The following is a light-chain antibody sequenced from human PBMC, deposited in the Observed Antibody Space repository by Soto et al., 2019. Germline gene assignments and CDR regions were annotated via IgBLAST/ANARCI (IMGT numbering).Light chain of an antibody. CDR3: QQYGNSPPT. CDR2: GAS. V-gene: IGKV3-20*01. Sequence: EIVLTQSPGTLSLSPGERATLSCRASQSLSSTYLAWYQQKPGQAPRLPIYGASSRATGTPDRFIGSGSATDFTLTISRLEAEDFAVYHCQQYGNSPPTFGGGTKVEI. J-gene: IGKJ4*01. CDR1: QSLSSTY.